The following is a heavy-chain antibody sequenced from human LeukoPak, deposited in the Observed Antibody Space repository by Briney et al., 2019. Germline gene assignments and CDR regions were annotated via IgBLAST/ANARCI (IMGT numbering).Heavy chain of an antibody. CDR3: ATTIVGAIDY. V-gene: IGHV3-23*01. D-gene: IGHD1-26*01. CDR2: ISGSGGST. Sequence: PGGSLRLSCAASGFTFSSYAMSWVRQAPGKGLEWVSAISGSGGSTYYADSVKGRFTISRDNSKNTLYLQMNSPRAEDTAVYYCATTIVGAIDYWGQGTLVTVSS. J-gene: IGHJ4*02. CDR1: GFTFSSYA.